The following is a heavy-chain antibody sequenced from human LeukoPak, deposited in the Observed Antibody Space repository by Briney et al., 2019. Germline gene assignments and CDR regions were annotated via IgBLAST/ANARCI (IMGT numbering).Heavy chain of an antibody. J-gene: IGHJ4*02. CDR3: TQRAD. V-gene: IGHV3-15*01. Sequence: GGSLRLPCAASGFTFSTYAMSWVRQAPGKGLEWVGRIKSKTDGETTDYAAPVKGRFTISRDDSKNTLYLQMNSLQTEDTAVYYCTQRADWGQGTLVTVSS. CDR2: IKSKTDGETT. CDR1: GFTFSTYA.